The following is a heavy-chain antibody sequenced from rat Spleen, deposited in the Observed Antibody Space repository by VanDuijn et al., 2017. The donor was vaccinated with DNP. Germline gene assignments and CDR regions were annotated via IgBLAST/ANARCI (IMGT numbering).Heavy chain of an antibody. CDR2: IWTGGST. CDR1: GFSLTSYN. J-gene: IGHJ3*01. D-gene: IGHD1-10*01. Sequence: QVQLKESGPGLVQPSQTLSLTCTVAGFSLTSYNVHWVRQPPGKGLEWMGVIWTGGSTAYNSLLKSRLSISRVTSKSQVFLKMNSLQIEDTAIYFCTSIRNWGQGTLVTVSS. V-gene: IGHV2-41*01. CDR3: TSIRN.